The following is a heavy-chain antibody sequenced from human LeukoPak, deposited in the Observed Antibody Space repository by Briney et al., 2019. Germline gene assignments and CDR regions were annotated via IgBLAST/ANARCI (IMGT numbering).Heavy chain of an antibody. CDR2: TYYRSTWYN. Sequence: TLSLTCAISGDSVSSNSVTWNWIRQSPSRGLEWMGRTYYRSTWYNDYAVSVRDRITVNPDTSKNQFSLYLNSVTPEDTAVYYCARRLTQYDCFDPWGQGILVTVSS. CDR1: GDSVSSNSVT. CDR3: ARRLTQYDCFDP. J-gene: IGHJ5*02. V-gene: IGHV6-1*01. D-gene: IGHD2-2*01.